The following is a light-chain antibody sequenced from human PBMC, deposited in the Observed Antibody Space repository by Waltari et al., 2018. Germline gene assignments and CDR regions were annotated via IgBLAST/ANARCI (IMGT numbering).Light chain of an antibody. CDR1: QSLLDNNGYNY. V-gene: IGKV2-28*01. Sequence: DIVMTQSPLSLPVTPGEPASISCRSSQSLLDNNGYNYLDWYLQKPGQSPQILIYLGSNRAAGVPDRFRGSGSGTDFTLKISRVEAEDAGVYYCAEALQSVTFGQGTRLEIK. CDR2: LGS. CDR3: AEALQSVT. J-gene: IGKJ5*01.